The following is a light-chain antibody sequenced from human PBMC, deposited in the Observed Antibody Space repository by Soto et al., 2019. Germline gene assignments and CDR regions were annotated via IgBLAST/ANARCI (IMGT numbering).Light chain of an antibody. V-gene: IGKV3-15*01. Sequence: EIVMTQAPATLSVPPGERATLSCRASQSVSSNLAWYQQKPGQAPRLLIYGASTRATGIPDRFSGSGSGTEFTLIISSLQSEDFAVYYCEQYKNWPQYTFGDGTKLEIK. CDR2: GAS. J-gene: IGKJ2*01. CDR3: EQYKNWPQYT. CDR1: QSVSSN.